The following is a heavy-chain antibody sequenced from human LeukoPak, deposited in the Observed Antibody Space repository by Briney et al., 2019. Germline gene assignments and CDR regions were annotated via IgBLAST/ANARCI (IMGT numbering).Heavy chain of an antibody. CDR2: INPSGGST. V-gene: IGHV1-46*01. CDR3: ARVNSSSWYVDY. Sequence: ASVKVSCKASGGTFSSYAISWVRQAPGQGLEWMGIINPSGGSTSYAQKFQGRVTMTRDTSTSTVYMELSSLRSEDTAVYYCARVNSSSWYVDYWGQGTLVTVSS. D-gene: IGHD6-13*01. J-gene: IGHJ4*02. CDR1: GGTFSSYA.